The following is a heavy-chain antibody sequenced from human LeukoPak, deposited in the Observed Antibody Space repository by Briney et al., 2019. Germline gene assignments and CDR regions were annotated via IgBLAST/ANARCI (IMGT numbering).Heavy chain of an antibody. CDR3: ASLSTVTTSGYFDY. Sequence: ASETLSLTCAVYGGSFSGYYWSWIRQPPGKGLEWIGEINHSGSTNYNPSLKSRVTISVDTSKNQFSLKLSSVTAADTAVYYCASLSTVTTSGYFDYWGQGTLVTVSS. CDR2: INHSGST. V-gene: IGHV4-34*01. CDR1: GGSFSGYY. D-gene: IGHD4-17*01. J-gene: IGHJ4*02.